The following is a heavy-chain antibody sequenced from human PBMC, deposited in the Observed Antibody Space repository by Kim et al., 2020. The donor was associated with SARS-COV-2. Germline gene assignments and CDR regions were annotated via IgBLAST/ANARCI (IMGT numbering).Heavy chain of an antibody. J-gene: IGHJ6*02. CDR1: GFTSDIYA. CDR2: FSLDRITT. D-gene: IGHD3-16*01. CDR3: VRDTSPGGADV. V-gene: IGHV3-9*02. Sequence: GGSLRLSCAASGFTSDIYAMHWVRQAPGKGLEWVSGFSLDRITTGYEDSVKGRFTVSRDNAKNTLYLEMNRLRADDTALYFCVRDTSPGGADVWGQGTTVTVSS.